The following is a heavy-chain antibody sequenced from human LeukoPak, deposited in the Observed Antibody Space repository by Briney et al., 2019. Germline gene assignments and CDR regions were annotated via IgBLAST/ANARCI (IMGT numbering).Heavy chain of an antibody. V-gene: IGHV4-4*02. J-gene: IGHJ6*02. CDR3: ARERIVVVPAYYGMDV. Sequence: SETLSLTCAVSGGSISSSNWWSWVRQPPGKGLEWIGEIYHSGSTNYNPSLKSRVTISVDTSKNQFSLKLSSVTAADTAVYYCARERIVVVPAYYGMDVWGQGTTVTVSS. CDR2: IYHSGST. D-gene: IGHD2-2*01. CDR1: GGSISSSNW.